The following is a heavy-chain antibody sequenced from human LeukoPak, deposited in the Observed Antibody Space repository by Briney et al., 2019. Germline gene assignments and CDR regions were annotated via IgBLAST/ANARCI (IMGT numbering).Heavy chain of an antibody. Sequence: GALRLSCAASGFTFSSYSINWVRQAPGKGLEWVSYISSSSSTIYYADSVRGRFTISRDNAKNSLYLQMNSLRAEDTAVYYCARSRSGWYFDYWGQGTLVTVSS. D-gene: IGHD6-19*01. CDR2: ISSSSSTI. V-gene: IGHV3-48*01. CDR3: ARSRSGWYFDY. CDR1: GFTFSSYS. J-gene: IGHJ4*02.